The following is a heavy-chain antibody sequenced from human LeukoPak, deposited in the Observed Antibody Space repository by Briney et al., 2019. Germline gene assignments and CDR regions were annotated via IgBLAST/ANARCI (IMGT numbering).Heavy chain of an antibody. V-gene: IGHV3-48*03. Sequence: GGSLRLSCAASGFTFSSYEMNWVRQAPGKGLEWVSYISSSGSTIYYADSVKGRFTISRDNAKNSLYLQMNSLRVEDTAVYYCARELSGTTSYYFDYWGQGTLVTVSS. CDR1: GFTFSSYE. CDR2: ISSSGSTI. CDR3: ARELSGTTSYYFDY. J-gene: IGHJ4*02. D-gene: IGHD1-7*01.